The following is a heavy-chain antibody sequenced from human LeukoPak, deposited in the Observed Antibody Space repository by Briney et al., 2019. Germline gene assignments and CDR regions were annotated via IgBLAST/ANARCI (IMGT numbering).Heavy chain of an antibody. V-gene: IGHV3-21*01. J-gene: IGHJ4*02. D-gene: IGHD3-22*01. CDR2: ISSSSSYI. Sequence: GGSLRLSCAASGFTFSSYSINWVPQAPGKGLEWISSISSSSSYIYYAESVKGRFTISRDNAKNSLYLQMNSLRAEDTAVYYCARDQAPYYYDSSGYYIDPFDYWGQGTLVTVSS. CDR3: ARDQAPYYYDSSGYYIDPFDY. CDR1: GFTFSSYS.